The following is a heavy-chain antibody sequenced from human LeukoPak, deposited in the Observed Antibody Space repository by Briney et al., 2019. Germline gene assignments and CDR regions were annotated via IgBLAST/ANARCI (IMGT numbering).Heavy chain of an antibody. D-gene: IGHD2-2*01. CDR1: GFTFSDYY. J-gene: IGHJ4*02. CDR2: ISSSSSYT. Sequence: GGSLRLSCAASGFTFSDYYMSWIRQAPGKELEWVSYISSSSSYTNYADSVKGRFTISRDNAKNSLYLQMNSLRAEDTAVYYCARSCSSTSCPFDYWGQGTLVTVSS. CDR3: ARSCSSTSCPFDY. V-gene: IGHV3-11*06.